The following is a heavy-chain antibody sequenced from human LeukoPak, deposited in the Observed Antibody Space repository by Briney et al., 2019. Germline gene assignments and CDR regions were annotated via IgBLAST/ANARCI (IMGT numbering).Heavy chain of an antibody. CDR1: GYTFTSYG. J-gene: IGHJ4*02. Sequence: VASVKVSCKASGYTFTSYGISWVRQAPGQGLEWMGGIIPIFGTANYAQKFQGRVTITADKSTSTAYMELSSLRSEDTAVYYCASFNWNAKVFDYWGQGTLVTVSS. CDR2: IIPIFGTA. CDR3: ASFNWNAKVFDY. V-gene: IGHV1-69*06. D-gene: IGHD1-1*01.